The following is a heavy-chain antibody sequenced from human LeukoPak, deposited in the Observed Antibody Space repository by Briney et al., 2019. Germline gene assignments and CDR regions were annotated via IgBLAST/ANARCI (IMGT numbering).Heavy chain of an antibody. CDR2: TSSSSSYI. V-gene: IGHV3-21*01. D-gene: IGHD2-2*01. CDR3: ARGSHCSSTSCYDFDY. Sequence: GGSLRLSCAASGFTFSSYSMNWVRQAPGKGLEWVSSTSSSSSYIYYADSVKGRFTISRDNAKNSLYLQMNSLRAEDTAVYYCARGSHCSSTSCYDFDYWGQGTLVTVSS. CDR1: GFTFSSYS. J-gene: IGHJ4*02.